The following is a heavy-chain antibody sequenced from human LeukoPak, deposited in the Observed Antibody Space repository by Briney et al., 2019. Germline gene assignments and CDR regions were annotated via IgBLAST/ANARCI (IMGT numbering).Heavy chain of an antibody. CDR1: AFTVSSNY. V-gene: IGHV3-53*01. CDR2: IYSGGST. Sequence: PGGSLRLSCAASAFTVSSNYMSWVRQAPGKGLEWVSVIYSGGSTYYADSVKDRFSISRDNSKNTLFLHMNSLRADDTAVYYCARGKSSSSFAFDIWGQGTMVTVSS. CDR3: ARGKSSSSFAFDI. J-gene: IGHJ3*02. D-gene: IGHD6-6*01.